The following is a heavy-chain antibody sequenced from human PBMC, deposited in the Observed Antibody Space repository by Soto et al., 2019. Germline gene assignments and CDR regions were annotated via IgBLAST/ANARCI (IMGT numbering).Heavy chain of an antibody. J-gene: IGHJ4*02. CDR2: MQPSTGRT. CDR1: GYSFTSLD. V-gene: IGHV1-8*01. D-gene: IGHD1-26*01. Sequence: GASVKVSCKASGYSFTSLDINWVRQTAGQGLEWMGWMQPSTGRTGYAQKFQGRVTMTRDTAINTAYMELTTLTSDDTAFYYCARGVSAGVDYWGQGTLVTVSS. CDR3: ARGVSAGVDY.